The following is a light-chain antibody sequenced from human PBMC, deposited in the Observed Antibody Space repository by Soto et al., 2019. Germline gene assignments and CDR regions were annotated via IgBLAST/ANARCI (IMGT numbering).Light chain of an antibody. CDR3: SSYAGSNNFDV. V-gene: IGLV2-8*01. Sequence: QSALTQPPSASWSPGQSVTISCTGTSSDVGGYNYVSWYQQHPRKAPKLMIFEVSKRPSGVPDRLSGSKSGNTASLTVSGLQAEDEADYCCSSYAGSNNFDVFGTGTKLTVL. J-gene: IGLJ1*01. CDR2: EVS. CDR1: SSDVGGYNY.